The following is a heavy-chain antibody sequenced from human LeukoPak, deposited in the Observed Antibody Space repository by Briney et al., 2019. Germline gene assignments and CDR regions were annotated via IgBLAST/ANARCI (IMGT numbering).Heavy chain of an antibody. CDR2: ISAYNGNT. CDR1: GYTFTSYG. D-gene: IGHD2-2*01. V-gene: IGHV1-18*01. CDR3: ARALEYGFYYYYYMDV. J-gene: IGHJ6*03. Sequence: GASVKVSCKASGYTFTSYGISWVRQAPGQGLEWMGWISAYNGNTNYAQKLQGRVTMTTDTSTSTAYMELRSLRSDDTAVYYCARALEYGFYYYYYMDVWGKGTTVTVSS.